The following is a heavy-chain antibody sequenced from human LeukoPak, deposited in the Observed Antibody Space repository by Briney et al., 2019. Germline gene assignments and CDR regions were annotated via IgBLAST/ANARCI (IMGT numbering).Heavy chain of an antibody. Sequence: GGSLRLSCADSGFTFNNYVMSWIRQAPGKGLEWASAIGGSGDATYYADSVKGRFTISRDNSRNTLYLQMNSLRAEDMAIYYCAKGSRDSRPYYFDFWGLGTLVTVSS. D-gene: IGHD3-3*01. CDR3: AKGSRDSRPYYFDF. CDR2: IGGSGDAT. V-gene: IGHV3-23*01. CDR1: GFTFNNYV. J-gene: IGHJ4*02.